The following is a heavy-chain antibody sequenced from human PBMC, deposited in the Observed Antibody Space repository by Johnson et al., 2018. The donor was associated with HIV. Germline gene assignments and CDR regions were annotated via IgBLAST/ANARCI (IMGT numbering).Heavy chain of an antibody. CDR3: ARDVGAFDI. V-gene: IGHV3-30*04. CDR1: GFTFSSYA. J-gene: IGHJ3*02. CDR2: ISYDGSNK. Sequence: QVQVLESGGGVVQPGRSLRLSCAASGFTFSSYAMHWVRQAPGKGLEWVAVISYDGSNKYYADSVKGRFTISRDNSKNTLYLQMNSLRAEDTAVYYCARDVGAFDIWGQGTMVTVSS. D-gene: IGHD1-26*01.